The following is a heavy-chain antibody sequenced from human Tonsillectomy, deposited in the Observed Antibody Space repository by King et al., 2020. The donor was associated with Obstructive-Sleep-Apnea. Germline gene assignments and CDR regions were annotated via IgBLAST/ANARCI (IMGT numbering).Heavy chain of an antibody. D-gene: IGHD2-15*01. CDR3: ARVGGDYYYYYGMDV. V-gene: IGHV1-2*02. CDR1: GYTFTGYY. Sequence: QLVQSGAEVKKPGASVKVSCKAAGYTFTGYYMHWVRQAPGQGLKWMGWINPNSVGTNYAQKFQGRVTRTRDTSISKAYMELSRLRSDDTAVYYCARVGGDYYYYYGMDVWGQGTTVTVSS. CDR2: INPNSVGT. J-gene: IGHJ6*02.